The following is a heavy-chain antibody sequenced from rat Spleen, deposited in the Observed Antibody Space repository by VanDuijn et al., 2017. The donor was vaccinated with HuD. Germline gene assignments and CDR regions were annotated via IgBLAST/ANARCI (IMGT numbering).Heavy chain of an antibody. CDR3: AKDADPYWYDGSYRDWYFDF. Sequence: EVQLVETGGGLVQPGRSLKLSCVASGFTFSSYWMYWIRQAPGKGLEWVSSINTDGGSTYYPDSVKGRFTISRDNAENTVYLQMNSLRSEDTATYYCAKDADPYWYDGSYRDWYFDFWGPGTMVTVSS. CDR1: GFTFSSYW. V-gene: IGHV5-58*01. D-gene: IGHD1-12*02. CDR2: INTDGGST. J-gene: IGHJ1*01.